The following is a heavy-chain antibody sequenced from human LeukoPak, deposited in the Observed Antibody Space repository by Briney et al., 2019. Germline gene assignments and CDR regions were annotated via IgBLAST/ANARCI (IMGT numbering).Heavy chain of an antibody. V-gene: IGHV1-46*01. CDR2: INPSGGST. CDR1: GYTFTSYY. Sequence: ASVKVSCKASGYTFTSYYMHWVRQTPGQGLEWMGIINPSGGSTSYAQKFQGRVTMTRDTSTSTVYMELSSLRSEDTAVYYCARPRRYYDFWSGNGDGFSLYFDVWGKGAAVTVSS. D-gene: IGHD3-3*01. J-gene: IGHJ6*04. CDR3: ARPRRYYDFWSGNGDGFSLYFDV.